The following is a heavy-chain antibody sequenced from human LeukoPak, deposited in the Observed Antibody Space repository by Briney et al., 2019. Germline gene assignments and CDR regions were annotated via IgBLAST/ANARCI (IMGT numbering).Heavy chain of an antibody. V-gene: IGHV4-34*01. Sequence: PSETLSLTCAVYGGSFSGYYWSWIRQPPGKGLEWIGEINHSGSTNYNPSLTSRVTISVDTSKNQFSLKLSSVTAADTAVYYCARLHCSSTSCYGPLYYYYGMDVWGKGTTVTVSS. D-gene: IGHD2-2*01. J-gene: IGHJ6*04. CDR3: ARLHCSSTSCYGPLYYYYGMDV. CDR2: INHSGST. CDR1: GGSFSGYY.